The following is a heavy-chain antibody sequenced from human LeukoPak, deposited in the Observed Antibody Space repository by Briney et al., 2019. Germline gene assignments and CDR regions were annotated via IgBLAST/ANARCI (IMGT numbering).Heavy chain of an antibody. J-gene: IGHJ6*02. CDR1: GYTFTSYD. CDR2: MNPNSGNT. D-gene: IGHD3-22*01. Sequence: GASVKVSCKASGYTFTSYDINWVRQATGQGLEWMGWMNPNSGNTGNAQKFQGRVTMTRNTSISTAYMELSSLRSEDTAVYYCARQYYYDSSGYHIYYYGMDVWGQGTTVTVSS. V-gene: IGHV1-8*01. CDR3: ARQYYYDSSGYHIYYYGMDV.